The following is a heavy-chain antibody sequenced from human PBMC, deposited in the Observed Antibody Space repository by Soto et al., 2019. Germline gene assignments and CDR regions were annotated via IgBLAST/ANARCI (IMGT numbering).Heavy chain of an antibody. V-gene: IGHV3-23*01. CDR3: AKIRGYDILTGYYDAFDI. CDR1: GCTFSSHA. CDR2: IGGTSGRT. J-gene: IGHJ3*02. Sequence: GGSLRLSCTASGCTFSSHAMSWVRQSPGKGLEWVSAIGGTSGRTYYADSVKGRFTISRDNSKNTLYLQMNSLSGEDTAVYYCAKIRGYDILTGYYDAFDIWGQGTMVTVSS. D-gene: IGHD3-9*01.